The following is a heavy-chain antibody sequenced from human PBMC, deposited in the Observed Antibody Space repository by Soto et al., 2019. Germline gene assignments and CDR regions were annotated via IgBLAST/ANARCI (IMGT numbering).Heavy chain of an antibody. J-gene: IGHJ6*02. D-gene: IGHD2-2*02. Sequence: GGSLRLSCVGSGFTFSTYTINWVRQAPGKGLEWVSSISSRSDIYYADSVKGRFTISRDNAKNSVSLQMNSLRAEDTAVYYCAREYTAWPLAYGLDVWGQGTTVTVSS. V-gene: IGHV3-21*01. CDR2: ISSRSDI. CDR3: AREYTAWPLAYGLDV. CDR1: GFTFSTYT.